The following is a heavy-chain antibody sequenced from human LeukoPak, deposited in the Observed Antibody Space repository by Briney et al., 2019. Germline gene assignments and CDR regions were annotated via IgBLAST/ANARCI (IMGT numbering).Heavy chain of an antibody. CDR2: INSDGSSR. CDR1: GFPFRHYW. CDR3: ASASSHRIAAGGDY. V-gene: IGHV3-74*01. Sequence: GVSLRLLCGASGFPFRHYWMHWARQAPGKGLVWVSRINSDGSSRNYADCVKGRFPISRDNAKNTLYLEMNSLRDEETAVYYCASASSHRIAAGGDYWGQGTLVTVSS. J-gene: IGHJ4*02. D-gene: IGHD6-13*01.